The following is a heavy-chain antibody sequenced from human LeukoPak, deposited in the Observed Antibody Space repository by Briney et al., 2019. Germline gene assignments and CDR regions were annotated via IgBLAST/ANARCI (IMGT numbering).Heavy chain of an antibody. J-gene: IGHJ4*02. D-gene: IGHD1-14*01. CDR2: IGPTGSDR. Sequence: GGSLRLSCTASGLTFSTSGFNWVRQAPGKGLEWVASIGPTGSDRYHADSIKGRSAISRDNANNFLYLQMNSLRAEDTAVYYCATETNGRHYDYWGQGTLLTVSS. CDR1: GLTFSTSG. V-gene: IGHV3-21*06. CDR3: ATETNGRHYDY.